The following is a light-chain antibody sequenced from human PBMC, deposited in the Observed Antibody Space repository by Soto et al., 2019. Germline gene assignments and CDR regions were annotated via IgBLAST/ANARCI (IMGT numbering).Light chain of an antibody. V-gene: IGKV3-11*01. Sequence: EIVLTQSPATLPLSPGERATLSCRASQSVSIYLAWYQQKPGLAPRLLMSDASNRATGIPARFSGSGSGTDFNLTISSLEPEDVAVYYCQQRSNWPLTFGGGTKVEIK. CDR3: QQRSNWPLT. CDR1: QSVSIY. CDR2: DAS. J-gene: IGKJ4*01.